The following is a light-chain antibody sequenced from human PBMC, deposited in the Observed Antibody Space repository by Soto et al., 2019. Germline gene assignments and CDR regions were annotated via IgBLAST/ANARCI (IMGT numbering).Light chain of an antibody. CDR3: SSYTTSNTRQIV. J-gene: IGLJ1*01. Sequence: QSALTQPASVSGSPGQAITISCTGTSSDVGGYTYVSWYQQHPGKAPKFIIYDVSNRPSGVSNRFSGSKSGNTASLTFSGLQAEDEADYYCSSYTTSNTRQIVFGTGTKLTVL. V-gene: IGLV2-14*01. CDR2: DVS. CDR1: SSDVGGYTY.